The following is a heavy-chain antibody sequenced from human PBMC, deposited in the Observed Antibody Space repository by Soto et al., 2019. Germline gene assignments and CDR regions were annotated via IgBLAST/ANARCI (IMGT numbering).Heavy chain of an antibody. J-gene: IGHJ4*02. V-gene: IGHV4-59*01. CDR3: ARGSLAHCGGDCYKRYYFDY. CDR1: GGSISSYY. Sequence: SETLSLTCTVSGGSISSYYWSWIRQPPGKGLEWIGYIYYSGSTNYNPSLKSRVTISVDTSKNQFSLKLSSVTAADTAVYYCARGSLAHCGGDCYKRYYFDYWGQGTLVNVS. CDR2: IYYSGST. D-gene: IGHD2-21*02.